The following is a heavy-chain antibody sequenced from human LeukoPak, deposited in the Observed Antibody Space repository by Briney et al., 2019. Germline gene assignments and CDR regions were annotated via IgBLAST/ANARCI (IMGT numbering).Heavy chain of an antibody. Sequence: GGSLRLSCAASGFIFTDYWMYWVRQAPGKGLEWVANIKEDGSEKYYVDSVKGRFTISRDNAKDSLYLQMNSLRAEDTAVYYCATPNFDYAYDFWGQGTLVTVSS. CDR1: GFIFTDYW. CDR3: ATPNFDYAYDF. V-gene: IGHV3-7*01. J-gene: IGHJ4*02. CDR2: IKEDGSEK. D-gene: IGHD3-16*01.